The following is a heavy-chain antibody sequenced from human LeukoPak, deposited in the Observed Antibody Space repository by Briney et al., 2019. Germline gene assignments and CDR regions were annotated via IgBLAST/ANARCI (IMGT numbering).Heavy chain of an antibody. CDR2: IYYSGST. CDR3: ARAGARSVDF. D-gene: IGHD1-26*01. CDR1: GGSISSYY. J-gene: IGHJ4*02. V-gene: IGHV4-59*01. Sequence: SETLSLTCTVSGGSISSYYWCGIRQPPGKGLEWIGFIYYSGSTNYNPSFKSRVTISGDTSKNQFSLKLSSVTAADTAVYYCARAGARSVDFWGQGTLVTVSS.